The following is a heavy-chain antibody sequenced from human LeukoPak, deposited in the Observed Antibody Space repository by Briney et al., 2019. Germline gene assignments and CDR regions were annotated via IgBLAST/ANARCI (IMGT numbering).Heavy chain of an antibody. J-gene: IGHJ3*01. V-gene: IGHV3-72*01. CDR3: ARVSATTGATDALDF. CDR2: IRKKPNSYTT. CDR1: GFTFSDHF. D-gene: IGHD1-1*01. Sequence: GGSLRLSCAASGFTFSDHFMAWVRQAPGKGLEWVGRIRKKPNSYTTEYAASVKGRFTFSRDDSKNSLYLQMNSLETEDTAVYYCARVSATTGATDALDFWGQGTMVTVSS.